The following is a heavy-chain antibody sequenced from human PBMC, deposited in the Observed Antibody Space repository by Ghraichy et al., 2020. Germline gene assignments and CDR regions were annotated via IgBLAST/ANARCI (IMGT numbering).Heavy chain of an antibody. CDR1: GFLFSAHD. CDR2: ISGSGNTV. CDR3: AKANLATTTTAWTYGMDV. V-gene: IGHV3-23*01. Sequence: GDSLNISCAVSGFLFSAHDMSWVRQAPGKGLEWVSTISGSGNTVYSAASVRGRFTVSRDISKNTLFLQLNSPRFDDTAVYYCAKANLATTTTAWTYGMDVWGQGTAVIVSS. J-gene: IGHJ6*02. D-gene: IGHD1-26*01.